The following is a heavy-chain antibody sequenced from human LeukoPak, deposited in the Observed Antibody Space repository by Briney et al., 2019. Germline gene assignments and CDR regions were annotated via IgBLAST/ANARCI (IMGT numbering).Heavy chain of an antibody. CDR2: ISYSGST. Sequence: SETLSLTCTVSGGSISSYYWSWIRQPPGKGLEWIGYISYSGSTNYNPSLKSRVTISVDTSKNQFSLKLTSVTAADTAVYYCARAPGGCYSSSCLDYWGQGTLVTVSS. D-gene: IGHD6-13*01. J-gene: IGHJ4*02. CDR1: GGSISSYY. CDR3: ARAPGGCYSSSCLDY. V-gene: IGHV4-59*08.